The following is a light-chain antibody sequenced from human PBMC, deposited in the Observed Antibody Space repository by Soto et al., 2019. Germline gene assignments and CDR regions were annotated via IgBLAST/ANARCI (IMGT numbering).Light chain of an antibody. J-gene: IGKJ4*01. CDR2: GAS. CDR1: QSVNSN. V-gene: IGKV3-15*01. CDR3: QHYYNWPLT. Sequence: EIVMTQSPATLSVSPGEGATLSCRASQSVNSNLAWYQQKPGQAPRLLIYGASTRDAGIPARFSGSGSGTEFTLTISSLQSEDFAVYYCQHYYNWPLTFGGGTKVEIK.